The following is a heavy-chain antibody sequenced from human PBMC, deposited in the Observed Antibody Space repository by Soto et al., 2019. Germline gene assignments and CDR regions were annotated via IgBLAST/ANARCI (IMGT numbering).Heavy chain of an antibody. V-gene: IGHV1-2*02. CDR2: INPNSGGT. Sequence: QVQLVQSGAEVKKPGASVKVSCKASGSTFTGYYMHWVRQAPGQGLEWMGWINPNSGGTNYAQKFQGRVTMTRDTSISTAYMELSRLRSDDTAVYYCARVGPIDRGSYLDFDYWGQGTLVTVSS. J-gene: IGHJ4*02. CDR3: ARVGPIDRGSYLDFDY. CDR1: GSTFTGYY. D-gene: IGHD1-26*01.